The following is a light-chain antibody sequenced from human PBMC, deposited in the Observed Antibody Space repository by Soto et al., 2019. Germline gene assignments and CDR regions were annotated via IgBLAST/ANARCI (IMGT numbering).Light chain of an antibody. J-gene: IGKJ1*01. CDR1: QSVSSSY. CDR3: QQYGSSPGT. V-gene: IGKV3-20*01. CDR2: GES. Sequence: EMVLTQSPGTLSFSPGERATLSCGASQSVSSSYFAWYQQKTGPANRLIIYGESSRATGIPDSFSGSGSGKDSHITISRLEPEDSAVYYCQQYGSSPGTFGQGTKVDIK.